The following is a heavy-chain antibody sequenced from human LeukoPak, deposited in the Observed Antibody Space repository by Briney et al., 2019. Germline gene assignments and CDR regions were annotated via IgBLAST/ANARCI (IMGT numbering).Heavy chain of an antibody. CDR1: GGSFSGYY. CDR2: INHSGST. J-gene: IGHJ2*01. V-gene: IGHV4-34*01. D-gene: IGHD2-2*01. Sequence: PSETLSLTCAVYGGSFSGYYWSWIRQPPGKGLEWIGEINHSGSTNYNPSLKSRVTISVDTSKNQFSLKLSSVTAADTAVYYCARIAPYCSSTSCYPRVNHWYFDLWGRGTLVTVSS. CDR3: ARIAPYCSSTSCYPRVNHWYFDL.